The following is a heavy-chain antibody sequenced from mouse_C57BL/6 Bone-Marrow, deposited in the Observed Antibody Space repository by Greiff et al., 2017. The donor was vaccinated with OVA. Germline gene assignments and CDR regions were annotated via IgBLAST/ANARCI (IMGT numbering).Heavy chain of an antibody. CDR3: AATLPWYFDV. V-gene: IGHV1-63*01. CDR1: GYTFTNYW. J-gene: IGHJ1*03. D-gene: IGHD1-1*01. CDR2: IYPGGGYT. Sequence: VQLQQSGAELVRPGTSVKMSCKASGYTFTNYWIGWAKQRPGHGLEWIGDIYPGGGYTNYNKKLKGKATLTADKYSSTAYMQFSSLTSEDSAIYYCAATLPWYFDVWGTGTTVTVSS.